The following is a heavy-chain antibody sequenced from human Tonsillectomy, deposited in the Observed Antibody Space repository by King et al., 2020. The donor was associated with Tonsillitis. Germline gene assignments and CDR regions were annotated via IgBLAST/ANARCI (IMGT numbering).Heavy chain of an antibody. Sequence: VQLVEFGAEVKKPGASVKVSCKAPGYIFTNYYLHWVRQAPGQGLEWMGIINPSDGNTAYAQKFQGRVTMTRDTSTSTVYMELSSLRSEDTAVYYCTRGYDYLGGSSRYFVFDIWGQGTKVTVSS. CDR3: TRGYDYLGGSSRYFVFDI. J-gene: IGHJ3*02. CDR2: INPSDGNT. D-gene: IGHD3-16*02. V-gene: IGHV1-46*03. CDR1: GYIFTNYY.